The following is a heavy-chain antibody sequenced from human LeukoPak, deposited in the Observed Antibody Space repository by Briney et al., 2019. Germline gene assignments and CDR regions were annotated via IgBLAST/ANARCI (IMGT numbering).Heavy chain of an antibody. D-gene: IGHD6-13*01. V-gene: IGHV3-21*01. CDR1: GFTFSRYS. CDR2: IRSSSSYI. J-gene: IGHJ4*02. CDR3: ARSFLSIAAAATDY. Sequence: PGGSLRLSCAASGFTFSRYSLNWVRQAPGKGLEWVSSIRSSSSYIYYADSVKGRFTISRDNAKNSLYLQMNSLRAEDTAVYYCARSFLSIAAAATDYWGQGTLVTVSS.